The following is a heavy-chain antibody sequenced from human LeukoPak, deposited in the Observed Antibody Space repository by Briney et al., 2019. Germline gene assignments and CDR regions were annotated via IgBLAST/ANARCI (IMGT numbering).Heavy chain of an antibody. J-gene: IGHJ6*02. CDR3: AKDLYCSSTSCYYYYYYGMDV. CDR1: GFSFSTYW. V-gene: IGHV3-74*01. Sequence: GGSLRLSCAASGFSFSTYWMHWVRQASGKGLVWVSRINGDGSSTNYADSVKGRFTISRDNAKNTLYLQMNSLRAEDTAVYYCAKDLYCSSTSCYYYYYYGMDVWGQGTTATVSS. D-gene: IGHD2-2*01. CDR2: INGDGSST.